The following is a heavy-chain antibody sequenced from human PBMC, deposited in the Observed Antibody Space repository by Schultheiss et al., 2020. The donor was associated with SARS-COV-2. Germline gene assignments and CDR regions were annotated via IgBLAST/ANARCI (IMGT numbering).Heavy chain of an antibody. V-gene: IGHV4-59*01. D-gene: IGHD3-22*01. CDR2: IYYSGST. J-gene: IGHJ5*02. CDR3: ARERWQYYDSSGNLNWFDP. CDR1: GGSISSYY. Sequence: SETLSLTCTVSGGSISSYYWSWIRQPPGKGLEWIGYIYYSGSTNYNPSLKSRVTISVDTSKNQFSLKLSSVTAADTAVYYCARERWQYYDSSGNLNWFDPWGQGTLVTVSS.